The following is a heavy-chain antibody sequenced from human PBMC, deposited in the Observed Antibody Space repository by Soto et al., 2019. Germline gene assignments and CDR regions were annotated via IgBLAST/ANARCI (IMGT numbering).Heavy chain of an antibody. CDR2: IYYSGRT. D-gene: IGHD6-13*01. V-gene: IGHV4-59*01. J-gene: IGHJ4*02. Sequence: QVQLQESGPGLVKPSETLSLTCTVSGGSISSYYWSWIRQPPGKGQEWIGYIYYSGRTNDNPSLKSRVTLSVDTSKTQFSLKLSSVTAADTAVYYCARDRGGMGYWGQGTLVTVSS. CDR1: GGSISSYY. CDR3: ARDRGGMGY.